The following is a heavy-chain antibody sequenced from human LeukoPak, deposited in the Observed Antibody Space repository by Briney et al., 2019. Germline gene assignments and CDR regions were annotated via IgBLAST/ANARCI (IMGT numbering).Heavy chain of an antibody. Sequence: SETLSLTCAVYGGSFSGYYWSWIRQPPGKGLEWIGYIYYSGSTNYNPSLKSRVTISVDTSKNQFSLKLSSVTAVDTAVYYCAREYVAVAGNWFDPWGQGTLVTVSS. J-gene: IGHJ5*02. D-gene: IGHD6-19*01. CDR1: GGSFSGYY. CDR2: IYYSGST. CDR3: AREYVAVAGNWFDP. V-gene: IGHV4-59*01.